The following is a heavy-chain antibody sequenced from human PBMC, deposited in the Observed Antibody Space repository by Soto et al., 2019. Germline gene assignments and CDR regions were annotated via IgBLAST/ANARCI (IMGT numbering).Heavy chain of an antibody. CDR1: GYTFTSYD. CDR3: ARGRRNILAGSSDYYYYYMDV. Sequence: ASVKVSCKASGYTFTSYDINWVRQATGQGLEWMGWMNPNSGNTGYAQKFQGRVTMTRNTSISTAYMELSSLRSEDTAVYYCARGRRNILAGSSDYYYYYMDVWGKGTTVTVS. CDR2: MNPNSGNT. J-gene: IGHJ6*03. V-gene: IGHV1-8*01. D-gene: IGHD3-9*01.